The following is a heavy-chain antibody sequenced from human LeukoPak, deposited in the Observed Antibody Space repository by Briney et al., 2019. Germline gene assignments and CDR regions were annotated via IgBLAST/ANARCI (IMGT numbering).Heavy chain of an antibody. V-gene: IGHV3-48*01. Sequence: PGGSLRLSCAASGFTFSSYSMNWVRQAPGKGLEWVSYISSSSSTTYYADSVKGRFTTSRDNAKNSLYLQMNSLRAEDTAVYYCARHSGGYGLDYFDYWGQGTLVTVSS. CDR2: ISSSSSTT. CDR1: GFTFSSYS. J-gene: IGHJ4*02. D-gene: IGHD5-18*01. CDR3: ARHSGGYGLDYFDY.